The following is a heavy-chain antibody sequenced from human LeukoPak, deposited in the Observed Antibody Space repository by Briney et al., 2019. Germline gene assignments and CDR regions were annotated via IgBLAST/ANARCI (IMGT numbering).Heavy chain of an antibody. CDR3: ARTLYYGDFADDAFDN. CDR2: IYTTGST. Sequence: SETLSLTCTVSGGSISSYYWNWIRQPAGKGLEWIGRIYTTGSTNYNPSLKSRVTMSVDTSKSQFSLKLSSVTAADTAMYYYARTLYYGDFADDAFDNWGQGTMVTVSS. J-gene: IGHJ3*02. V-gene: IGHV4-4*07. D-gene: IGHD4-17*01. CDR1: GGSISSYY.